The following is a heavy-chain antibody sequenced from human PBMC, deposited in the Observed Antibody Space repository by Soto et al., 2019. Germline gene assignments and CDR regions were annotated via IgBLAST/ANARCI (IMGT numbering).Heavy chain of an antibody. CDR2: ISYDGSNK. Sequence: QVQLVESGGGVVQPGRSLRLSCAASGFAFSSYAMHWVRQAPGKGLEWVAVISYDGSNKYYADSVKDRFTISRDNSKNTLYLQMSSLRAEDTAVYYCARVSPVDYWGQGTLVTVSS. CDR3: ARVSPVDY. CDR1: GFAFSSYA. V-gene: IGHV3-30-3*01. J-gene: IGHJ4*02.